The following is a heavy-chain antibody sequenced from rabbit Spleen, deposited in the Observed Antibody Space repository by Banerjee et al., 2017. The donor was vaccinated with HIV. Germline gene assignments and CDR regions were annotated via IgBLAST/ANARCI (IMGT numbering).Heavy chain of an antibody. J-gene: IGHJ4*01. CDR1: GFSFSSNDY. CDR3: ARSFAGWAVDGVATFDL. Sequence: QEQLEESGGDLVKHEGSLTLTCKASGFSFSSNDYMCWVRQAPGKGLEWIACTVGGRSTFTYYASWAKGRFTISKASSTTVTLQMTSLTAADTATYFCARSFAGWAVDGVATFDLWGPGTLVTVS. D-gene: IGHD4-2*01. V-gene: IGHV1S45*01. CDR2: TVGGRSTFT.